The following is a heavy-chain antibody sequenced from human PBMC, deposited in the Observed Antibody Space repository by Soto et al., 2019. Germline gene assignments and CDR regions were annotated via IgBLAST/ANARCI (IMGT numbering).Heavy chain of an antibody. CDR3: ATSSAVGIAVASIDY. D-gene: IGHD6-19*01. V-gene: IGHV1-8*01. CDR2: MNPNSGNT. CDR1: GYTFTSYD. Sequence: GASVNVSCKAAGYTFTSYDINWVRQATGQGLEWMGWMNPNSGNTGYAQKFQGRVTMTRNTSISTAYMELSSLRSEDTAVYYCATSSAVGIAVASIDYWGQGTLVTVSS. J-gene: IGHJ4*02.